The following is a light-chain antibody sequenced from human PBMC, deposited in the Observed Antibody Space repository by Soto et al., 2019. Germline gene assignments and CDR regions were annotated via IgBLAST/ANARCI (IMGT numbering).Light chain of an antibody. CDR1: QSINIW. V-gene: IGKV1-5*01. J-gene: IGKJ1*01. CDR3: QEYNSWRGEWT. Sequence: DIQMTQSPSTLSASVGDRVTITCRASQSINIWLAWYQQKAGKAPKLLIYDASTSERGVPSRFSGSGSRTEFTLTISSLQPDDFATYYCQEYNSWRGEWTFGQGTKVEIK. CDR2: DAS.